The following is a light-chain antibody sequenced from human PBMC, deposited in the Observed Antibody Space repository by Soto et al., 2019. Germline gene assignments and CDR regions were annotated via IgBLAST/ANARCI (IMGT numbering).Light chain of an antibody. CDR3: QQYNNWPPVT. Sequence: EIVLPQSPGTLSLSPGERATLSCRASQSVSSSYLAWYQQKPGQAPRLLIYGASTRATGIPARFSGSGSGTEFTLTISSLQSEDFAVYFCQQYNNWPPVTFGPGTKVDI. J-gene: IGKJ3*01. CDR1: QSVSSSY. V-gene: IGKV3-15*01. CDR2: GAS.